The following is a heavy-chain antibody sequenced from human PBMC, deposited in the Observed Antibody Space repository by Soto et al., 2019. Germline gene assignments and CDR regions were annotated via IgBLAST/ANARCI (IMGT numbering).Heavy chain of an antibody. V-gene: IGHV1-3*01. J-gene: IGHJ6*02. D-gene: IGHD3-16*01. CDR1: GYTFTSYA. CDR2: INAGNGNT. Sequence: ASVKVSCKASGYTFTSYAMHWVRQAPGQRLEWMGWINAGNGNTNYGQTLQGRVTLTTETSTSIVYMELRSLRSDDPAVHYCARDQSFDRTYYYGIDFWGQGTTVTVS. CDR3: ARDQSFDRTYYYGIDF.